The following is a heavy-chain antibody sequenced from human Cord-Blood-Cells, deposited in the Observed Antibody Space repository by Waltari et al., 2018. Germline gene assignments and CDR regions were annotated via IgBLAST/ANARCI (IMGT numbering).Heavy chain of an antibody. CDR1: GGSSSGYY. V-gene: IGHV4-34*01. CDR3: ARGYRWSEPQNWFDP. D-gene: IGHD6-13*01. Sequence: QVQLQQWGAGLLKPSETLSLTCAVYGGSSSGYYWSWIRQPPGKGLEWIGEMKHSGRTNADPSLKRGVPISEDTSRTQFSLKQSSVPAADAAVYYCARGYRWSEPQNWFDPWGQGTLVTVSS. CDR2: MKHSGRT. J-gene: IGHJ5*02.